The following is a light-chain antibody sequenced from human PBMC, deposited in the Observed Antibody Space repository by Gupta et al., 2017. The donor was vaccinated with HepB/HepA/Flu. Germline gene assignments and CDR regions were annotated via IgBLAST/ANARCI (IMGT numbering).Light chain of an antibody. CDR3: QSYDRSRSGQRV. V-gene: IGLV1-40*01. J-gene: IGLJ3*02. Sequence: SLLPHPPSVSAAPGQRVTISCTGSRSHIGAGYDLPWSQPLPGTAPKVLIYGKSNRPAGGPDRCSGSKSGTSAALAITGLQAEDEADYYCQSYDRSRSGQRVFGGGTKLTVL. CDR2: GKS. CDR1: RSHIGAGYD.